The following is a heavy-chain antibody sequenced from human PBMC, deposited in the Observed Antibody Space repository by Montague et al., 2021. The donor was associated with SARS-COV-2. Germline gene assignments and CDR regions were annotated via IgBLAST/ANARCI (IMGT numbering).Heavy chain of an antibody. D-gene: IGHD3-22*01. CDR2: INHRGTS. Sequence: SETLSLTCAVYGGSFSDYFWTWIRQPPGKGLEWFGEINHRGTSNXNPSLKSRVSISVDTSKNQFSLYLGSVTAADTAVYYCARGRQHFNMIVVVMTGGEYYFDYWGQGTLVTVSS. CDR1: GGSFSDYF. J-gene: IGHJ4*02. V-gene: IGHV4-34*01. CDR3: ARGRQHFNMIVVVMTGGEYYFDY.